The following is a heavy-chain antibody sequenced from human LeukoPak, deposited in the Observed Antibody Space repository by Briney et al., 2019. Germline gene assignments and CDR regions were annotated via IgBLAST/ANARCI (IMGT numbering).Heavy chain of an antibody. CDR2: INPSGGST. CDR1: GYTFTSYY. D-gene: IGHD2-2*01. V-gene: IGHV1-46*01. Sequence: PGASVKVSCKASGYTFTSYYMHWVRQASGQGLEWMGIINPSGGSTSYAQKFQGRVTMTRDTSTSTVYMELSSLRSEDTAVYYCAREPAARNDYYYYYGMDVWGQGTTVTVSS. J-gene: IGHJ6*02. CDR3: AREPAARNDYYYYYGMDV.